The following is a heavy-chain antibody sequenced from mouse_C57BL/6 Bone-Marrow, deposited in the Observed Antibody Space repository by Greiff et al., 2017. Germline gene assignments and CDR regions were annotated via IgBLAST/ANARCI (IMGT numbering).Heavy chain of an antibody. Sequence: QVQLQQPGAELVRPGTSVKLSCKASGYTFTSYWMHWVKQRPGQGLEWIGVIDPSDSYTNYNQQFKGKATLTVDTSSSTAYMQLSSLTSEDSAVDYGASEGGSSTIDYWGQGTTLTVSS. J-gene: IGHJ2*01. CDR3: ASEGGSSTIDY. CDR2: IDPSDSYT. CDR1: GYTFTSYW. V-gene: IGHV1-59*01. D-gene: IGHD1-1*01.